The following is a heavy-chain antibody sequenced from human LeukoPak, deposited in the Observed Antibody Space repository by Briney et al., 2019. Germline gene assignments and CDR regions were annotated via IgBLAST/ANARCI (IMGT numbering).Heavy chain of an antibody. CDR2: IYYSGST. V-gene: IGHV4-59*01. Sequence: PSETLSLTCTVSGGSISSYYWSWIRQPPRKGLEWIGYIYYSGSTNYNPSLKSRVTISVDTSKNQFSLKLSSVTAADTAVYYCARTGSTVTMLYPFDHWGQGTLVTVSS. J-gene: IGHJ4*02. CDR3: ARTGSTVTMLYPFDH. D-gene: IGHD4-17*01. CDR1: GGSISSYY.